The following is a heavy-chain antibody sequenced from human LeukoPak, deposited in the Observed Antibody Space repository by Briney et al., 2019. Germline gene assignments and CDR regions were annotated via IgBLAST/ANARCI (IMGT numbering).Heavy chain of an antibody. CDR2: ISGSGGSP. Sequence: GGSLRLSCAASGFTFSSYAMSWVRQAPGKGLEWVSVISGSGGSPSYADSVKGRFTVSRDSSKNTLYLQMNSLRAEDTAVYYCAKDRESVAPRFGAFDIWGQGTMVTVSS. J-gene: IGHJ3*02. V-gene: IGHV3-23*01. CDR1: GFTFSSYA. D-gene: IGHD3-16*01. CDR3: AKDRESVAPRFGAFDI.